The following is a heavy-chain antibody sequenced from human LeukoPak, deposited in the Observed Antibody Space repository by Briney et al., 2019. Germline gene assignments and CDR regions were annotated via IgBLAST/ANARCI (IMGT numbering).Heavy chain of an antibody. V-gene: IGHV1-58*01. CDR1: GFTFTSSA. D-gene: IGHD5-18*01. CDR2: IVVGSGNT. Sequence: SVKVSCKASGFTFTSSAVQWVRQARGQRLEWIGWIVVGSGNTNYAQKFQERVTITRDMSTSTAYMELSSLRSEDAAVYYCAAEGGYSYGSDYWGQGTLVTVSS. J-gene: IGHJ4*02. CDR3: AAEGGYSYGSDY.